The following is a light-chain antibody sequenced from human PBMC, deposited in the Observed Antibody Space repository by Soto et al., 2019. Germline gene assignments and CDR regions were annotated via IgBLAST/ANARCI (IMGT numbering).Light chain of an antibody. Sequence: EIVLTQSPGTLSLSPGERATLSCRASQSVSSSYLAWYQQKPGQAPRLLIYGASSRATGIPDRFSGSVSGTDFTLTISRLEPEDFAVYYCQRYGSSPFTFGPGTKVDIK. CDR1: QSVSSSY. CDR3: QRYGSSPFT. J-gene: IGKJ3*01. V-gene: IGKV3-20*01. CDR2: GAS.